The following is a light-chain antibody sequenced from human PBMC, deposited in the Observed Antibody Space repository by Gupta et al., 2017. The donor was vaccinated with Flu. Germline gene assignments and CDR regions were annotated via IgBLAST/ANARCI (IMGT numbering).Light chain of an antibody. CDR3: LRYSDLRLS. V-gene: IGKV1-33*01. J-gene: IGKJ5*01. Sequence: DIQMTQSPSSLSASEGDRVTITCQASQDISKFLNWYQQKTVKAPKLLIYDVSNLGTGVPSRFSGSGAGTDCTVTITGREHEDFEKNDCLRYSDLRLSFG. CDR1: QDISKF. CDR2: DVS.